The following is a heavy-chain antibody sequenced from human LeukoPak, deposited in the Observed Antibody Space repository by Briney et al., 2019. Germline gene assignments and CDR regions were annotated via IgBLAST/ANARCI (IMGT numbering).Heavy chain of an antibody. J-gene: IGHJ3*02. V-gene: IGHV3-21*01. CDR3: ARVRYFDWFPDAFDI. Sequence: PGGSLRLSCAASGFTFSSYSMNWVRQAPGKGLEWVSSISSSSYIYYADSVKGRFTISRDNAKNSLYLQMNSLRAEDTAVYYCARVRYFDWFPDAFDIWGQGTMVTVSS. CDR1: GFTFSSYS. D-gene: IGHD3-9*01. CDR2: ISSSSYI.